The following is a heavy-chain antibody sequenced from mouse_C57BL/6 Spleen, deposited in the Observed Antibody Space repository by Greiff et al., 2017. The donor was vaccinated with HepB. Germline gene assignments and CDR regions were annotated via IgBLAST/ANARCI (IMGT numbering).Heavy chain of an antibody. Sequence: QVQLQQPGAELVKPGASVKLSCKASGYTFTSYWMQWVKQRPGQGLEWIGEIDPYDSYTNYNQKFKGKATLTVDTSSSTAYMQLSSLTSEDSAVYYCARVLRDYWGQGTALTVSS. CDR3: ARVLRDY. V-gene: IGHV1-50*01. CDR1: GYTFTSYW. D-gene: IGHD1-1*01. J-gene: IGHJ2*01. CDR2: IDPYDSYT.